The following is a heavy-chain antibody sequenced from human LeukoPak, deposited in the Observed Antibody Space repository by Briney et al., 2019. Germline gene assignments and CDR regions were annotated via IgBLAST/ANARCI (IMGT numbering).Heavy chain of an antibody. V-gene: IGHV4-38-2*02. J-gene: IGHJ3*02. D-gene: IGHD3-10*01. Sequence: PSETLSLTCTVSGYSITSGYYWGWIRQPPGKGLEWIGTIYHSGSTYYNPSLKSRVIISVDTSKNQFSLKLSSVTAADTAIYYCARDRGGLDAFDIWGQGTMVTVSS. CDR3: ARDRGGLDAFDI. CDR2: IYHSGST. CDR1: GYSITSGYY.